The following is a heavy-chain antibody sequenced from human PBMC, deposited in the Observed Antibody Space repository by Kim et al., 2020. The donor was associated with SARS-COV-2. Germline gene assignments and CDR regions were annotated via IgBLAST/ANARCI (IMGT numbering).Heavy chain of an antibody. Sequence: SQKFQGRVTITRDTSASTAYMELSSLRSEDTAVYYCARYYYDSSGYYYVDYWGQGTLVTVSS. J-gene: IGHJ4*02. V-gene: IGHV1-3*01. CDR3: ARYYYDSSGYYYVDY. D-gene: IGHD3-22*01.